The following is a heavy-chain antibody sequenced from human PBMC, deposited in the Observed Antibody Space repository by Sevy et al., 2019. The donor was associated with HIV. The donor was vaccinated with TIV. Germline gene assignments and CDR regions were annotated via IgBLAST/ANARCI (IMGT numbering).Heavy chain of an antibody. D-gene: IGHD3-3*01. J-gene: IGHJ6*02. CDR2: IYTSGST. V-gene: IGHV4-61*02. Sequence: SETLSLTCTVSGGSFSSSSYYWNWIRQPAGRGLEWIGRIYTSGSTNYNPSLKSRVTMSVDTSKNQFSLKLSSVTAADTAVYYCARDLFGVVITSNYYYYGMDVWGQGTTVTVSS. CDR1: GGSFSSSSYY. CDR3: ARDLFGVVITSNYYYYGMDV.